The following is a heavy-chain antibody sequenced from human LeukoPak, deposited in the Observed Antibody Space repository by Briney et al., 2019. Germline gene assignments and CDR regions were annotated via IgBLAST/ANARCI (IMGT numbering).Heavy chain of an antibody. Sequence: ASVKVSCKASGGTFSSYAISWVRQAPGQGLEWMGRIIPILGIANYAQKFQGRVTITADKSTSTAYMELSSLRSEDTAVYYCAREMTPVGGSPLIWFDPWGQGTLVTVSS. V-gene: IGHV1-69*04. CDR2: IIPILGIA. J-gene: IGHJ5*02. D-gene: IGHD4-23*01. CDR3: AREMTPVGGSPLIWFDP. CDR1: GGTFSSYA.